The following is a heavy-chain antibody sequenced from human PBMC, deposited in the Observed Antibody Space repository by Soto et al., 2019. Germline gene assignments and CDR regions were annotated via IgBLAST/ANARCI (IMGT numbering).Heavy chain of an antibody. V-gene: IGHV1-18*01. J-gene: IGHJ4*02. Sequence: ASVKVSCKASGYTFTSYGFSWVRQAPGQGLEWLGWISAYNGNTNYAQKLQGRVTMTTDTSTNTAYMDLRSLTSDDTAVYYCARGAAAGWTDFDYWGQGTLVTVSS. CDR2: ISAYNGNT. CDR1: GYTFTSYG. CDR3: ARGAAAGWTDFDY. D-gene: IGHD6-13*01.